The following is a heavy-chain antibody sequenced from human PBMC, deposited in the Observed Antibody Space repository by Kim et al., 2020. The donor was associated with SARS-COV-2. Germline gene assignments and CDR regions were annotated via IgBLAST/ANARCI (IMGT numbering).Heavy chain of an antibody. D-gene: IGHD3-3*01. CDR3: ATAARFLEWLLAPRGSDAFDI. Sequence: ASVKVSCKVSGYTLTELSMHWVRQAPGKGLEWMGGFDPEDGETIYAQKFQGRVTMTEDTSTDTAYMELSSLRSEDTAVYYCATAARFLEWLLAPRGSDAFDICGQGTMVTVSS. V-gene: IGHV1-24*01. CDR1: GYTLTELS. J-gene: IGHJ3*02. CDR2: FDPEDGET.